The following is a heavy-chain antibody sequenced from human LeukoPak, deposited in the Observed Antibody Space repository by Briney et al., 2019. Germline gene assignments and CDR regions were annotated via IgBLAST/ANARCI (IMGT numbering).Heavy chain of an antibody. Sequence: GRSLRLSCAASGFTFSSYAMHWVRQAPGKGLEWVAVISYDGSNKYYADSVKGRFTISRDNSKNTLYLQMNSLRGEDTAVYYCVRGAGTGWRFDYWGQGTLVTVSS. CDR3: VRGAGTGWRFDY. CDR1: GFTFSSYA. V-gene: IGHV3-30*04. D-gene: IGHD6-19*01. J-gene: IGHJ4*02. CDR2: ISYDGSNK.